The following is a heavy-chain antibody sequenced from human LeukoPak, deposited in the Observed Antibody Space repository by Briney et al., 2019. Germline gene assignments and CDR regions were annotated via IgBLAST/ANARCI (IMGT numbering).Heavy chain of an antibody. D-gene: IGHD5-18*01. V-gene: IGHV4-59*01. CDR3: ARVSRAVSNLGYRPYYFDY. CDR2: IYYIGRT. J-gene: IGHJ4*02. Sequence: SETLSLTCTVSGGSMSSYWWSWIRQPPGKGLEWIGSIYYIGRTNYNPSLKSRATISVDTSKNQFSLKLTSVTAADTAVYYCARVSRAVSNLGYRPYYFDYWGQGTLVTVSS. CDR1: GGSMSSYW.